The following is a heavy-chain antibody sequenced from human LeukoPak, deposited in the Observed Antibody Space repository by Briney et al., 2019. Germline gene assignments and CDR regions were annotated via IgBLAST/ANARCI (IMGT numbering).Heavy chain of an antibody. CDR1: GGSISSGSYY. D-gene: IGHD5-18*01. V-gene: IGHV4-61*02. CDR3: ARDPGYGRGGIDY. J-gene: IGHJ4*02. Sequence: PSETLSLTRTVSGGSISSGSYYWSWIRQPAGKGLEWIGRIYTSGSTNYNPSLKSRVTISVDTSKNQFSLKLSSVTAADTAVYYCARDPGYGRGGIDYWGQGTLVTVSS. CDR2: IYTSGST.